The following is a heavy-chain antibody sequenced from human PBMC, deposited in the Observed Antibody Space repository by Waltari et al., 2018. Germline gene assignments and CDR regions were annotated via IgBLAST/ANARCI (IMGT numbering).Heavy chain of an antibody. J-gene: IGHJ4*02. V-gene: IGHV3-23*03. Sequence: EVQLLESGGGLVQPGGSLRLSCAASGFTFSSYAMSWVRQAPGKGLEWVSVIYRGGSTYYADAVKGRFTISRDNSKNTLYLQMNSLRAEDTAVYYCAKHPIVGANWGQGTLVTVSS. CDR2: IYRGGST. D-gene: IGHD1-26*01. CDR3: AKHPIVGAN. CDR1: GFTFSSYA.